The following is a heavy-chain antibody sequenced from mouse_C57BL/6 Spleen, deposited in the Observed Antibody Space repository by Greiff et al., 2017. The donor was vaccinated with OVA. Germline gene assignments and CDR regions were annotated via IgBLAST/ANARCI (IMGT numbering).Heavy chain of an antibody. J-gene: IGHJ2*01. CDR2: IDPETGGT. V-gene: IGHV1-15*01. Sequence: VQLQQSGAELVRPGASVTLSCKASGYTFTDYEMHWVKQTPVHGLEWIGAIDPETGGTAYNQKFKGKAILTADKSSSTAYMELRSLTSEDSAVDYCTRGEVTTYYFDYWGQGTTLTVSS. CDR1: GYTFTDYE. D-gene: IGHD2-5*01. CDR3: TRGEVTTYYFDY.